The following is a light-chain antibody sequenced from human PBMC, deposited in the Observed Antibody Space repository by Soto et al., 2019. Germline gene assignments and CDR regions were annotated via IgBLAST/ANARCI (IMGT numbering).Light chain of an antibody. J-gene: IGLJ7*01. CDR1: SGHNSYA. CDR3: QTWGTGPAV. CDR2: LNSDGSH. V-gene: IGLV4-69*01. Sequence: QLVLTQSPSASASLGASVKLTRTLSSGHNSYAIAWHQQQPEKGPRYLMNLNSDGSHTKGDGIPDRFSGSSSGAERYLTISRLQSEDEADYYCQTWGTGPAVFGGGTQLTVL.